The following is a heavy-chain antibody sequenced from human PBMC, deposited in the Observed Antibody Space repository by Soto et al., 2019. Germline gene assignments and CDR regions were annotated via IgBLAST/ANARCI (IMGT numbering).Heavy chain of an antibody. CDR2: IYYSGST. V-gene: IGHV4-31*03. J-gene: IGHJ3*02. Sequence: SETLSLTCTVSGGSISSGGYYWSWIRQHPGKGLEWIGYIYYSGSTYYNPSLKSRVTISVDTSKNQFSLKLSSVTAADTAVYYCARHGGRYERDLAYYDFWSGYYTGVGAFDIWGQGTMVTVSS. CDR3: ARHGGRYERDLAYYDFWSGYYTGVGAFDI. D-gene: IGHD3-3*01. CDR1: GGSISSGGYY.